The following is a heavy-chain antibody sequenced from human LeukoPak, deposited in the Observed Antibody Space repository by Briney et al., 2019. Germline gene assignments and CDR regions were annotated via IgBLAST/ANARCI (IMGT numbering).Heavy chain of an antibody. CDR1: GYTFTSYD. D-gene: IGHD6-6*01. V-gene: IGHV1-8*01. CDR3: ARGFPRIAARPRSPLSRFDY. CDR2: MNPNSGNT. J-gene: IGHJ4*02. Sequence: ASVKVSCKASGYTFTSYDINWVRQATGQGLEWMGWMNPNSGNTGYAQKFQGRVTMTRNTSISTAYMELSSLRSEDTPVYYCARGFPRIAARPRSPLSRFDYWGQGTLVTVSS.